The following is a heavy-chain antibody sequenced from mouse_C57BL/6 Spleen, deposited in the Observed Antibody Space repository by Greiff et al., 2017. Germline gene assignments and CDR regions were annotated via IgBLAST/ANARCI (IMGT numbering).Heavy chain of an antibody. V-gene: IGHV1-69*01. CDR1: GYTFTSYW. Sequence: QVQLQQPGAELVMPGASVKLSCKASGYTFTSYWMHWVKQRPGQGLEWIGEIDPSDSYTTYNQKFKGKSTLTVDKSTSTAYMQLSSLTTEDSAVYYCARRGADGNYGCDYWGQGTTLTVSS. CDR2: IDPSDSYT. CDR3: ARRGADGNYGCDY. D-gene: IGHD2-1*01. J-gene: IGHJ2*01.